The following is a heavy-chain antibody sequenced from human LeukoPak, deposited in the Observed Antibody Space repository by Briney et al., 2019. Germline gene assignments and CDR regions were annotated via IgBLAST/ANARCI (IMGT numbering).Heavy chain of an antibody. CDR2: IRYDGSNK. J-gene: IGHJ4*02. Sequence: GGSLRLSCAASGFTFSSYGMHWVRQAPGKGLEWVAFIRYDGSNKYYADSVKGRFAISRDNSKNTLYLQMNSLRAEDTAVYYCAKAQLGLAVAGTLDYWGQGTLVTVSS. V-gene: IGHV3-30*02. CDR1: GFTFSSYG. D-gene: IGHD6-19*01. CDR3: AKAQLGLAVAGTLDY.